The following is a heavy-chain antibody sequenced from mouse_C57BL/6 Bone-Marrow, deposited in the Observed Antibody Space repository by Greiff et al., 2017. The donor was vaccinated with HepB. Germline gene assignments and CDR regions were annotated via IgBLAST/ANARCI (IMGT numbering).Heavy chain of an antibody. V-gene: IGHV5-4*01. Sequence: EVQRVESGGGLVQPGGSLKLSCAASGFTFSSYAMSWVRQTPEKRLEWVATISDGGSYTYYPDNVKGRFTISRDNAKNNLYLQMSHLKSEDTAMYYCARAIYYGSLDYWGQGTTLTVSS. CDR1: GFTFSSYA. D-gene: IGHD1-1*01. CDR3: ARAIYYGSLDY. J-gene: IGHJ2*01. CDR2: ISDGGSYT.